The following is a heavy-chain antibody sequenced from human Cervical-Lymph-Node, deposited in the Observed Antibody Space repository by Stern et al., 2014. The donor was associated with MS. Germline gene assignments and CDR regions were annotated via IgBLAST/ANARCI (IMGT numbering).Heavy chain of an antibody. CDR2: IDTYRDGT. D-gene: IGHD6-19*01. Sequence: VQLVQSGAEVRKPGASVKVSCKASGYKFNTYYIHVVRQAPGQGPEWMGLIDTYRDGTNYAQKFLGRVTMTSETATRTVEVQLSRLSSDDTAVYYCARVTEQQCLVPTASERPYDYWGQGTLVTVSS. V-gene: IGHV1-2*06. J-gene: IGHJ4*02. CDR1: GYKFNTYY. CDR3: ARVTEQQCLVPTASERPYDY.